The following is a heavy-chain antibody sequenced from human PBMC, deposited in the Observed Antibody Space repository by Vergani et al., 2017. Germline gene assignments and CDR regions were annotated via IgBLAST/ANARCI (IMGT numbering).Heavy chain of an antibody. CDR2: IYTSGST. CDR1: GGSISSYY. CDR3: AREAVPTYYYLWGGRVHFDY. J-gene: IGHJ4*02. V-gene: IGHV4-4*07. Sequence: QVQLQESGPGLVKPSETLSLTCTVSGGSISSYYWSWIRQPAGKGLEWIGRIYTSGSTNYNPSLKSRVTMSVDTSKNQFSLKLSSVNTADTAVYYCAREAVPTYYYLWGGRVHFDYWGQGTLVTVSS. D-gene: IGHD3-3*01.